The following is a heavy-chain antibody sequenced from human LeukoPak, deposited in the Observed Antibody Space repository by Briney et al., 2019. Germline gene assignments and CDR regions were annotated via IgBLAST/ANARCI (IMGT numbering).Heavy chain of an antibody. D-gene: IGHD3-10*01. V-gene: IGHV4-61*02. J-gene: IGHJ4*02. Sequence: SETLSLTCTVSGGSISSGSYYWSWIRQPAGKGLEWIGRIYTSGSTNYNPSLKSRVTISVDTSKNQFSLKLSSVTAADTAVYYCARTRYYYNSRSYGAPYYFDYWGQGTLVTVSS. CDR2: IYTSGST. CDR3: ARTRYYYNSRSYGAPYYFDY. CDR1: GGSISSGSYY.